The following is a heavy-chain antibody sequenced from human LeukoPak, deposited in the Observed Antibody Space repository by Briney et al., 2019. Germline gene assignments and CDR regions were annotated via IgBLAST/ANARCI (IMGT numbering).Heavy chain of an antibody. D-gene: IGHD1-14*01. CDR3: ATIGGNRKINYYYYGMDV. CDR2: INHSGST. CDR1: GGSFSGYY. V-gene: IGHV4-34*01. Sequence: SSETLSLTCAVYGGSFSGYYWSWIRQPPGKGLEWIGEINHSGSTNYNPSLKSRVTISVDTSKNQFSLKLSSVTAADTAVYYCATIGGNRKINYYYYGMDVWGQGTTVTVSS. J-gene: IGHJ6*02.